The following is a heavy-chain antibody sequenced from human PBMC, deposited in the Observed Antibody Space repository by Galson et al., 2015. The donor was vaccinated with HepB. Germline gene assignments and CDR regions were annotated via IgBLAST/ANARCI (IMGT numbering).Heavy chain of an antibody. D-gene: IGHD3-10*01. CDR2: INPSGGST. Sequence: CKASGYTFTSYYMHWVRQAPGQGLEWMGIINPSGGSTSYAQKFQGRVTMTRDTSTSTVYMELSSLRSEDTAVYYCARDRPITMVRGDISYWGQGTLVTVSS. V-gene: IGHV1-46*01. CDR1: GYTFTSYY. J-gene: IGHJ4*02. CDR3: ARDRPITMVRGDISY.